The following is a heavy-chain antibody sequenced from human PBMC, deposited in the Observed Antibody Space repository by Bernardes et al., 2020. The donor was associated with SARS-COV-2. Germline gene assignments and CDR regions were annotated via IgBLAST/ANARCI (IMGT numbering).Heavy chain of an antibody. D-gene: IGHD7-27*01. Sequence: ASVKASCKASGYTFTDYYIHFVRQVPGQGLEWMGWIYGATGATNFAQTFQGRVTMTRDTSINTAYMDLSSLTSDDTAMYYCVASNWASGDGFDVWGQGTLVTVSS. J-gene: IGHJ3*01. CDR2: IYGATGAT. V-gene: IGHV1-2*02. CDR3: VASNWASGDGFDV. CDR1: GYTFTDYY.